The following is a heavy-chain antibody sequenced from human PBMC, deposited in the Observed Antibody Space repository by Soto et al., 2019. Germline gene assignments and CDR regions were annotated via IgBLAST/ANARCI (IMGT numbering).Heavy chain of an antibody. J-gene: IGHJ5*02. CDR1: GYTFSKYG. D-gene: IGHD2-2*01. CDR3: ARVVPDAEAWFGP. V-gene: IGHV1-18*01. CDR2: ISLYSDGT. Sequence: AAVKVSCKTSGYTFSKYGITGVLQAPLQPREWLGWISLYSDGTNYAQKFQGRVSMTTDTSTTTAYMELRSLRSDDTAVYYCARVVPDAEAWFGPWGQGTLVTVSS.